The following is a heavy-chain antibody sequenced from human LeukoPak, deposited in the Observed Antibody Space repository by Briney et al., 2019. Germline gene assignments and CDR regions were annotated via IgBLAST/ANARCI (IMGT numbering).Heavy chain of an antibody. D-gene: IGHD6-13*01. CDR1: GFTFSNYA. J-gene: IGHJ4*02. V-gene: IGHV3-23*01. CDR3: AKDRTASSSWYEFYFDY. CDR2: ISGSGGDT. Sequence: GGSLRLSCAASGFTFSNYAMNWVRQAPGKGLEWVSAISGSGGDTYYADSVKGRFTISRDNSKNTLYLQMNSLRAEDTAVYYCAKDRTASSSWYEFYFDYWGQGTLVTVSS.